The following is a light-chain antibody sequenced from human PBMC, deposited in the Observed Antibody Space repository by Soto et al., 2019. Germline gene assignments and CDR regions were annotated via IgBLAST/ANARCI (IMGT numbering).Light chain of an antibody. V-gene: IGKV1-5*03. J-gene: IGKJ1*01. CDR1: ESISSW. CDR3: QQYNSYSPT. Sequence: IQMTQSPSTLSASVGDRVTITCRASESISSWLAWYQQKPGKAPNLLIYKASKLESGVPSRFSGSGSETEFTLTISGLQPGDSATYYCQQYNSYSPTFGQGTKVDIK. CDR2: KAS.